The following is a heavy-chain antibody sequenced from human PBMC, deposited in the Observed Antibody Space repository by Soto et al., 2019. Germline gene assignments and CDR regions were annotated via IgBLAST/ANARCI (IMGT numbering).Heavy chain of an antibody. CDR3: ARMKVDSYQFYYAMDV. J-gene: IGHJ6*02. D-gene: IGHD3-9*01. CDR1: GFSLTTGKMG. CDR2: IFSDNER. V-gene: IGHV2-26*01. Sequence: SGPTLGNPTGPLTLTCTVSGFSLTTGKMGVSWIRQPPGKALEWLAHIFSDNERSYSTSLQGRLTISKDTSGSQVVLSMTNVDPVDTATYYCARMKVDSYQFYYAMDVWGQGTTVPVSS.